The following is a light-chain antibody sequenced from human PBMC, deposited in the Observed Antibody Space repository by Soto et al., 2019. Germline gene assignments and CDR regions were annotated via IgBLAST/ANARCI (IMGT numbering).Light chain of an antibody. V-gene: IGKV3-15*01. CDR1: QSLYSY. CDR3: QQYTNWPPAWT. Sequence: EIVMTQSPATLSVSPGERATLSCRASQSLYSYLSWYQQKPGQSPRLLIYATSTRATGIPARFSGSGSGTDFTLTISSLQSEDFAVYYCQQYTNWPPAWTFGQGTKVEIK. J-gene: IGKJ1*01. CDR2: ATS.